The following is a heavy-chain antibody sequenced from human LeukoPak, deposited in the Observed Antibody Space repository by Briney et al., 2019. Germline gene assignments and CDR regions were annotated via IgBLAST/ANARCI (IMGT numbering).Heavy chain of an antibody. CDR3: TTTTITMVRGVIIKPPTYYYYGMDV. CDR1: GFTFSNSW. D-gene: IGHD3-10*01. V-gene: IGHV3-74*01. Sequence: PGGSLRLSCAASGFTFSNSWMHWVRHVPGKGLLWVSRISSDGSSSIYADSVKGRFTISRDNAKNTLYLQMNSLKTEDTAVYYCTTTTITMVRGVIIKPPTYYYYGMDVWGQGTTVTVSS. CDR2: ISSDGSSS. J-gene: IGHJ6*02.